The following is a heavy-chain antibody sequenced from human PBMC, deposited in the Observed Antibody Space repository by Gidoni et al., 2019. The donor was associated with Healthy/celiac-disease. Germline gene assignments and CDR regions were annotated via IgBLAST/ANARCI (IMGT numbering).Heavy chain of an antibody. V-gene: IGHV3-48*04. D-gene: IGHD4-4*01. J-gene: IGHJ4*02. Sequence: EVQLVESGGGLVQPGGSLRLSCAASGFTFSSYSMNWVRQAPGKGLEWVSYISSSSSTIYYADSVKGRFTISRDNAKNSLYLQMNSLRAEDTAVYYCARGYERLQWGPDYWGQGTLVTVSS. CDR2: ISSSSSTI. CDR3: ARGYERLQWGPDY. CDR1: GFTFSSYS.